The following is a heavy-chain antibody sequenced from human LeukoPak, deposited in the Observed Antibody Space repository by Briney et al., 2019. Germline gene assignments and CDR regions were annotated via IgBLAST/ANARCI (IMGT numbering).Heavy chain of an antibody. CDR1: GFIFSSYA. CDR3: AKRSGDSYYLDS. CDR2: ISGSGGCT. J-gene: IGHJ4*02. D-gene: IGHD2-15*01. V-gene: IGHV3-23*01. Sequence: PGGSLRLSCAASGFIFSSYAMTWVRQAPGKGLEWVSAISGSGGCTYYADSVKGRFTISRDTSKSTLYLQMNSLRAEDTAVYYCAKRSGDSYYLDSWGQGTLVTVSS.